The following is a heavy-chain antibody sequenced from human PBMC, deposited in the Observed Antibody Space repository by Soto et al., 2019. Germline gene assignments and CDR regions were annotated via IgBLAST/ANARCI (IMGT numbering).Heavy chain of an antibody. V-gene: IGHV3-11*06. J-gene: IGHJ4*02. CDR1: GFTFNDYD. D-gene: IGHD4-17*01. CDR3: ARGGTTVTDF. Sequence: QVQLVESGGGLVKPGGSLSLSCVASGFTFNDYDMSWIRHAPRKGKEWVSYISSSSAYTTYADSVTGRCTISRDNVRNSLYLQMNSLRAEDTAVYYCARGGTTVTDFWGQGTLVTVSS. CDR2: ISSSSAYT.